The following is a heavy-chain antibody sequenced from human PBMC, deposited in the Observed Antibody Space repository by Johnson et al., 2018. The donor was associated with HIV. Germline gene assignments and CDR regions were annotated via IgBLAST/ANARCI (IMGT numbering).Heavy chain of an antibody. CDR3: ARPGDTTMVSAFDI. CDR1: RFTFSRYG. Sequence: QVQLVESGGGVVQPGRSLRLSCAASRFTFSRYGMHWVRQAPGKGLEWVAVISFDGSNTYYADSVKGRFTISRDNSKNTLYLQMTSLRAEDTAVYYCARPGDTTMVSAFDIWGQGTMVTISS. D-gene: IGHD5-18*01. J-gene: IGHJ3*02. V-gene: IGHV3-30*03. CDR2: ISFDGSNT.